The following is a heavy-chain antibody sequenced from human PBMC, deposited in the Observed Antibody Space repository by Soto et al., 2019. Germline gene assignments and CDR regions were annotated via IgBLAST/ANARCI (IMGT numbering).Heavy chain of an antibody. CDR2: ISSSGSII. CDR1: GFTFSDYY. D-gene: IGHD3-22*01. J-gene: IGHJ4*02. V-gene: IGHV3-11*01. CDR3: ARDLGYYASDGYFDY. Sequence: ASGGGLVKPGGSLRLSCAASGFTFSDYYMSWIRQAPGKGLEWVSYISSSGSIIYYADSVKGRFTISRDNAKNSLYLQLNSLRAEDTAVYYCARDLGYYASDGYFDYWGQGTLVTVSS.